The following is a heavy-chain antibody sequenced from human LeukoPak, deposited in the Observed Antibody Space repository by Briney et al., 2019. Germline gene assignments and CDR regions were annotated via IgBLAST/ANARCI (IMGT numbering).Heavy chain of an antibody. CDR2: ISAYNGNT. Sequence: GASVKVSCKASGYTFTSYGISWVRQAPGQGLEWMGWISAYNGNTNYAQKLQSRVTMTTDTSTSTAYMELRSLRSDDTAVYYCARDSVCSGGSCYSHYFDYWGQGTLVTVSS. J-gene: IGHJ4*02. CDR3: ARDSVCSGGSCYSHYFDY. D-gene: IGHD2-15*01. CDR1: GYTFTSYG. V-gene: IGHV1-18*04.